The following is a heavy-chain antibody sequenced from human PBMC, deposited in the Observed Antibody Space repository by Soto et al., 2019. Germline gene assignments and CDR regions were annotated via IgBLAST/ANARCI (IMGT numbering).Heavy chain of an antibody. CDR3: ARPPGYISDWYYFDL. Sequence: ASVKVSCKASGYTFTDYYMHWVRQAPGQGFEWMGRISPKSGGANYAQKFQGRVTMTWATSLNTAYMELSSLITEDTAVYYCARPPGYISDWYYFDLWGQGTQVTVSS. D-gene: IGHD3-9*01. V-gene: IGHV1-2*02. CDR2: ISPKSGGA. J-gene: IGHJ4*02. CDR1: GYTFTDYY.